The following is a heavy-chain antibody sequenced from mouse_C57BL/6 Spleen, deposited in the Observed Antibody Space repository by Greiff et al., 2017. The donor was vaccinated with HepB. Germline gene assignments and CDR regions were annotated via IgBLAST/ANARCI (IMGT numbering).Heavy chain of an antibody. CDR2: IYPGDGDT. D-gene: IGHD1-1*01. CDR1: GYAFSSSW. J-gene: IGHJ4*01. CDR3: EGYYYGSSLLRYAMDY. V-gene: IGHV1-82*01. Sequence: QVQLKHSGPELVKPGASVKISCKASGYAFSSSWMNWVKQRPGKGLEWIGRIYPGDGDTNYNGKFKGKATLTADKSSSTAYMQLSSLTSEDSAVYFCEGYYYGSSLLRYAMDYWGQGTSVTVSS.